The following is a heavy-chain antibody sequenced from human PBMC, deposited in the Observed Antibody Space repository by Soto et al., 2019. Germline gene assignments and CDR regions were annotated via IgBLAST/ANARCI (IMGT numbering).Heavy chain of an antibody. CDR2: IIPIFGTA. V-gene: IGHV1-69*13. J-gene: IGHJ6*02. CDR3: ERESRTGYSDSSGYYVYYYYGMDV. CDR1: GGTFSSYA. D-gene: IGHD3-22*01. Sequence: ASVKVSCKASGGTFSSYAISWVRQAPGQGLEWMGGIIPIFGTANYAQKFQGRVTITADESTSTAYMELSSLRSEDTAVYYCERESRTGYSDSSGYYVYYYYGMDVWGQGTPVTVS.